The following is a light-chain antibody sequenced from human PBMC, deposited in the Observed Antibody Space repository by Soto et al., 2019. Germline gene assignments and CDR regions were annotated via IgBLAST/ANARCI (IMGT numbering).Light chain of an antibody. J-gene: IGKJ5*01. Sequence: DIQMTQSPPSMSASVGDRVTITCRVSQDISSWLAWYQQKPGKAPELLIYAASTLQSGVPSRFSGSGSGTHFTLTISSLQPEDFATYYCQQSNSFPFTFGQGTRLEIK. CDR3: QQSNSFPFT. V-gene: IGKV1-12*02. CDR2: AAS. CDR1: QDISSW.